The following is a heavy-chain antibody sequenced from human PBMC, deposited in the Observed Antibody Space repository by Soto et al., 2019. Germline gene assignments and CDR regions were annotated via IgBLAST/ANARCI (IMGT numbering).Heavy chain of an antibody. V-gene: IGHV3-30*12. CDR2: IPPDGTIT. Sequence: GGSLRRSCXASGVTFSSYRMSWFRQAPGKGLEWVALIPPDGTITFYADSERGRFTVSRDNSRNTAYLQMNILRAEDTSLYLCATDIDDTWLLNSWGQGTLVTVSS. J-gene: IGHJ4*02. D-gene: IGHD5-12*01. CDR3: ATDIDDTWLLNS. CDR1: GVTFSSYR.